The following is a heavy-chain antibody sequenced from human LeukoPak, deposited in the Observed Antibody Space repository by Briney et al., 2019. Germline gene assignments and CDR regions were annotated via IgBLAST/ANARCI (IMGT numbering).Heavy chain of an antibody. CDR1: GYSFTSYW. D-gene: IGHD3-22*01. CDR3: ARPHYYDFSGPRFFDI. Sequence: KPGESLKISCKGSGYSFTSYWISWVRQMPGKGLEWMGIIYPGDSDTRYSPSLQGQVTISADKSISTAYLQWSSLEASDTAMYYFARPHYYDFSGPRFFDIWGQGTMVTVSS. V-gene: IGHV5-51*01. CDR2: IYPGDSDT. J-gene: IGHJ3*02.